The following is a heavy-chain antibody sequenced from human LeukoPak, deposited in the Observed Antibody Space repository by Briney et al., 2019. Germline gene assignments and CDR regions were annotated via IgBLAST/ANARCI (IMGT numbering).Heavy chain of an antibody. D-gene: IGHD3-22*01. CDR3: ARDSYYYHSSGYSALDI. Sequence: SETLSLTCTVSGGSISSGRYYWSRIRQPAEKGLEWIGRIYTSGSAKYNPSLKSRVTISADSSKNQFSLKPSSVTDADTAMYYCARDSYYYHSSGYSALDIWGQGTMVTVS. J-gene: IGHJ3*02. V-gene: IGHV4-61*02. CDR1: GGSISSGRYY. CDR2: IYTSGSA.